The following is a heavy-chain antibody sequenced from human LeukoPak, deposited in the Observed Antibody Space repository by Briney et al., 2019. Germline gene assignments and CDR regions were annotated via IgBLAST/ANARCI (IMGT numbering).Heavy chain of an antibody. CDR2: IYYSGST. D-gene: IGHD3-9*01. J-gene: IGHJ4*02. Sequence: PSQTLSLTCTVSGGSISSGDYYWSWIRQPPGKGLEWIGYIYYSGSTYYNPSLKSRVTISVDTSKNQFSLKLSSVTAADTAVYYCARRYYDILTGYYSFDYWGQGTLVTVSP. V-gene: IGHV4-30-4*01. CDR1: GGSISSGDYY. CDR3: ARRYYDILTGYYSFDY.